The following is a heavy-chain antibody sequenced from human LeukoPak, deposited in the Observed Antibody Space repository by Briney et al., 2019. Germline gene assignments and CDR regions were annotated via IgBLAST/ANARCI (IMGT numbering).Heavy chain of an antibody. D-gene: IGHD1-1*01. Sequence: GGSLRLSCAASGFTVSSNYMSWVRQAPGKGLEWVSVIYSGGSAYYADSVKGRFTISRDNAKNSLYLQMNSLRAEDTVVYYCARSQLEWVYWGQGTLVTVSS. V-gene: IGHV3-53*01. J-gene: IGHJ4*02. CDR3: ARSQLEWVY. CDR1: GFTVSSNY. CDR2: IYSGGSA.